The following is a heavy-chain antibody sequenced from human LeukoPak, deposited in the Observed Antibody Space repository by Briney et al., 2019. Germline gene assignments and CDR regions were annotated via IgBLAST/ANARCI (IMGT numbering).Heavy chain of an antibody. CDR1: GFTFSSYW. CDR2: IKQDGSEK. V-gene: IGHV3-7*01. J-gene: IGHJ5*02. CDR3: AKDALDIVVVPAAMGDNWFDP. Sequence: GGSLRLSCAASGFTFSSYWMSWVRQAPGKGLEWVANIKQDGSEKYYVDSVKGRFTISRDNAKNSLYLQMNSLRAEDTAVYYCAKDALDIVVVPAAMGDNWFDPWGQGTLVTVSS. D-gene: IGHD2-2*01.